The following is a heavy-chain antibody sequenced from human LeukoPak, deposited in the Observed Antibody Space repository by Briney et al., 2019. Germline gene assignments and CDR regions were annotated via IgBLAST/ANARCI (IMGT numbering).Heavy chain of an antibody. CDR2: ITTSGGET. CDR3: AKGHYDDWYYFDY. J-gene: IGHJ4*02. CDR1: GFTFSGFA. V-gene: IGHV3-23*01. D-gene: IGHD3-3*01. Sequence: GGSLRLSCATSGFTFSGFAMCWVRQAPGKGLEWVSAITTSGGETNYADSVKGRFTICRDNSKSTLFLQMHSLRGDDTAVYYCAKGHYDDWYYFDYWGQGALVTVSS.